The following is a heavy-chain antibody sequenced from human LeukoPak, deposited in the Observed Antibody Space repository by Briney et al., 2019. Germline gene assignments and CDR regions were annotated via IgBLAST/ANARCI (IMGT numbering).Heavy chain of an antibody. CDR3: ARGHYDVLAASYKWTPDY. D-gene: IGHD3-9*01. CDR1: GFTFSSYG. Sequence: PGRSLRLSCAASGFTFSSYGMHWVRQAPGKGLEWVSSITSGGDYIYYADSVKGRFTTSRDNAKNSLSLQLNSLRVEDTAVYYCARGHYDVLAASYKWTPDYWGQGTLVTVSS. V-gene: IGHV3-21*01. CDR2: ITSGGDYI. J-gene: IGHJ4*02.